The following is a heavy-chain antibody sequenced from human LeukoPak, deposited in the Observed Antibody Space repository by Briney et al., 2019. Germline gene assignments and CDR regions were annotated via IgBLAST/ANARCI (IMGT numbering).Heavy chain of an antibody. CDR3: ARGRRRSSWTATVLFDY. Sequence: GGSLRLSCAASGFTFSSYSMNWVRQAPGKGLEWVANIKQDGSEKYYVDSVKGRFTISRDNAKNSLYLQMNSLRAEDTAVYYCARGRRRSSWTATVLFDYWGQGTLVTVSS. J-gene: IGHJ4*02. CDR1: GFTFSSYS. V-gene: IGHV3-7*01. D-gene: IGHD6-13*01. CDR2: IKQDGSEK.